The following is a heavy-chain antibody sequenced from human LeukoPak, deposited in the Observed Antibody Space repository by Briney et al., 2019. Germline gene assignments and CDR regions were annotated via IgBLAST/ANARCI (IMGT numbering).Heavy chain of an antibody. Sequence: GGSLRLSCAASGFTFSNYAMSWVRQAPGEGLEGVAAISGSGGSTYYADSVKGRFTISRDNSNNTLYLQMNSLRAEDTAVYYCAKEIGYQLPFSYSYGMDVWGQGTTVTVSS. CDR2: ISGSGGST. V-gene: IGHV3-23*01. D-gene: IGHD2-2*01. CDR1: GFTFSNYA. CDR3: AKEIGYQLPFSYSYGMDV. J-gene: IGHJ6*02.